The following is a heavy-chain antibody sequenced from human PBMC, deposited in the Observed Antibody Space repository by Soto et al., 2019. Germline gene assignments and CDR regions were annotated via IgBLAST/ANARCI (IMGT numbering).Heavy chain of an antibody. Sequence: VQLVESGGGLVQPGGSLRLSCAASGFTFDDYAMHWVRQAPGNGLEWVSSIYWNSGTIDYADSVKGRFTISRDNAKNSLYLQMNSLRPEDTAFYYCAKDNSLTTSYFDHWGQGTLVTVSS. J-gene: IGHJ4*02. V-gene: IGHV3-9*01. CDR1: GFTFDDYA. CDR3: AKDNSLTTSYFDH. CDR2: IYWNSGTI. D-gene: IGHD1-1*01.